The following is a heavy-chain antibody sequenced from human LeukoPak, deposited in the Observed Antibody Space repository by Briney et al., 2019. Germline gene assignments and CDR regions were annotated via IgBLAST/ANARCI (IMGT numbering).Heavy chain of an antibody. Sequence: PGGSLRLSCAASGFTFSSYAMHWVRQAPGKGLEWVAVISYDGSNKYYADSVKGRFTISRDNSKNTLYLQMNSLRAEDTAVYYCARRGYGDYFGVWGLGTTVTVSS. CDR1: GFTFSSYA. D-gene: IGHD4-17*01. J-gene: IGHJ6*02. CDR2: ISYDGSNK. CDR3: ARRGYGDYFGV. V-gene: IGHV3-30-3*01.